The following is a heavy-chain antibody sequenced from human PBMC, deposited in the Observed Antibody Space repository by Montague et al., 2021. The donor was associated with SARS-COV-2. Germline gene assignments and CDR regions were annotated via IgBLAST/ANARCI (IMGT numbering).Heavy chain of an antibody. J-gene: IGHJ5*02. CDR2: IYHSGST. D-gene: IGHD5-24*01. Sequence: SETLSLTCTVSGYSISSGYYWGWIRQPPGKGLEWIGSIYHSGSTYYNPSLKSRVTISVDTSKNQFSLKLLSPVTAADTAWYYCARVRRRWLQLNNWFDPWGQGTLVTVSS. V-gene: IGHV4-38-2*02. CDR1: GYSISSGYY. CDR3: ARVRRRWLQLNNWFDP.